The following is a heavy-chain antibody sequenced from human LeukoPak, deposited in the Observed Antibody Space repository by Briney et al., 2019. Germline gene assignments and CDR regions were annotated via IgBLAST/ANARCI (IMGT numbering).Heavy chain of an antibody. CDR1: GYTFTGYY. Sequence: ASVKVSCKASGYTFTGYYMHWVRQAPGQGLEWMGWINPNSGGTNYAQKFQGRVTMTRDTSISTAYMELSRLRSDDTAVYYCARDVVTMVWGVIPWFDPWGQGTLVTVSS. CDR3: ARDVVTMVWGVIPWFDP. J-gene: IGHJ5*02. CDR2: INPNSGGT. V-gene: IGHV1-2*02. D-gene: IGHD3-10*01.